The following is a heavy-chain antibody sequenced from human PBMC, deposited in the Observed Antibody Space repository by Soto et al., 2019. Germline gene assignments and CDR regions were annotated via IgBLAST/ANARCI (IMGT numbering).Heavy chain of an antibody. CDR2: ISAYNGNT. CDR1: GYTFTSYG. V-gene: IGHV1-18*01. Sequence: QVLLVQSGAEVKKPGASVKVSCKASGYTFTSYGISWVRQAPGQGLEWMGWISAYNGNTNYAQKLQGRVTMTTDTSTSTAYMELRSLRSDDTAVYYCARGSGYPWGLDSSGRAPFDYWGQGTLVTVSS. D-gene: IGHD6-19*01. J-gene: IGHJ4*02. CDR3: ARGSGYPWGLDSSGRAPFDY.